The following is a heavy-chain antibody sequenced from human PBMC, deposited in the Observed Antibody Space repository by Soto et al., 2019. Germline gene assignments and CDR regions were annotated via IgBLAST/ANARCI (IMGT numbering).Heavy chain of an antibody. V-gene: IGHV5-51*01. CDR1: GYSFTSYW. J-gene: IGHJ6*04. Sequence: GESLKISCKGSGYSFTSYWIGWVRQMPGKGLEWMGIIYPGDSDTRYSPSFQGQVTISADKSISTAYLQWSSLKASDTAMYYCGRKVVVVPAAPRHYGMDVWGKGTRVTVSS. D-gene: IGHD2-2*01. CDR3: GRKVVVVPAAPRHYGMDV. CDR2: IYPGDSDT.